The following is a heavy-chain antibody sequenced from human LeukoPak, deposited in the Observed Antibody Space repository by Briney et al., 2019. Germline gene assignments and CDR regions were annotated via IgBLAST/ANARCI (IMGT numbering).Heavy chain of an antibody. J-gene: IGHJ4*02. CDR3: ARTNAGHFDY. CDR1: GFTFNTYV. Sequence: GGSLRLPCVASGFTFNTYVMHWVRQAPGKGLEWVAVIWHDGSNTYYGDSVNGRFTVSRDNSKNTLYLQMNSLRAEDTAVYYCARTNAGHFDYWGQGTLVTVSS. D-gene: IGHD1-1*01. CDR2: IWHDGSNT. V-gene: IGHV3-33*01.